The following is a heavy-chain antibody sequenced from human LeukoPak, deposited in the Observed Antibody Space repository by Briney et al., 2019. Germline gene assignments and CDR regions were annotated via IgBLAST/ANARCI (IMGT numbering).Heavy chain of an antibody. CDR2: INRSGST. CDR3: ASVDYDILTGSARGAFDI. V-gene: IGHV4-34*01. Sequence: SETLSLTCAVYGGSFSGYYWSWIRQPPGKGLEWIGEINRSGSTNYNPSLKSRVTISVDTSKNQFSLKLSSVTAADTAVYYCASVDYDILTGSARGAFDIWGQGTMVTVSS. J-gene: IGHJ3*02. D-gene: IGHD3-9*01. CDR1: GGSFSGYY.